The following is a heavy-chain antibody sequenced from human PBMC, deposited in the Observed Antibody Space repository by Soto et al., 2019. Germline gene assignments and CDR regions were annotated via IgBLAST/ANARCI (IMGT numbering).Heavy chain of an antibody. CDR2: IIPIFGTA. CDR3: ARSFSAGRIGGMDV. V-gene: IGHV1-69*12. J-gene: IGHJ6*02. D-gene: IGHD6-13*01. CDR1: RGTFSSYA. Sequence: QVQLVQSGAEVKKPGSSVKVSCKASRGTFSSYAISWVRQAPGQGLEWMGGIIPIFGTANYAQKFQGRVTITADESTSTAYMELSSLRSEDTAVYYCARSFSAGRIGGMDVWGQGTTVTVSS.